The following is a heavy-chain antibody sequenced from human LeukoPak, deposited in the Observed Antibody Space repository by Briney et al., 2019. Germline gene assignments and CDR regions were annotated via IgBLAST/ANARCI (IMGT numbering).Heavy chain of an antibody. CDR2: IYYSGST. J-gene: IGHJ4*02. Sequence: SETLSLTCSVSGGSIGSYYWSWIRQPPGKGLEWIGYIYYSGSTNYNPSLKSRVTTSVDTSKNQFSLKLSSVTAADTAVYYCARGYSSGLFDYWGQGTLVTVSS. CDR3: ARGYSSGLFDY. V-gene: IGHV4-59*01. CDR1: GGSIGSYY. D-gene: IGHD6-19*01.